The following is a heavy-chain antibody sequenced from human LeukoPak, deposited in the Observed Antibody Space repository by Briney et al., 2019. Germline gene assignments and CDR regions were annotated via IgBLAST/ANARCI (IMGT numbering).Heavy chain of an antibody. Sequence: GGSLRLSCAASGFTFSSYAMSWVRQAPGKGLEWVSDISGSGGSTYYADSVKGRFTISRDNSKNTLYLQMNSLRAEDTAVYYCAKVIRLGELLGAYYYYGMDVWGQGTTVTVSS. CDR1: GFTFSSYA. D-gene: IGHD1-26*01. J-gene: IGHJ6*02. V-gene: IGHV3-23*01. CDR3: AKVIRLGELLGAYYYYGMDV. CDR2: ISGSGGST.